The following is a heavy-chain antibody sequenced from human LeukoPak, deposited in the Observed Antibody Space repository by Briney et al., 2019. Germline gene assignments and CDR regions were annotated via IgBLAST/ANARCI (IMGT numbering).Heavy chain of an antibody. CDR2: VYPGDSDT. D-gene: IGHD6-6*01. CDR3: ARATQYSSSSFGY. J-gene: IGHJ4*02. Sequence: GESLKISCKGSGYSFTSYWIGWVRQMPGKGLEWMGIVYPGDSDTRYSPSFQGQVTFSADKSITTAYVQWSSLRASDTAMYYCARATQYSSSSFGYWGQGTLVTVSS. CDR1: GYSFTSYW. V-gene: IGHV5-51*01.